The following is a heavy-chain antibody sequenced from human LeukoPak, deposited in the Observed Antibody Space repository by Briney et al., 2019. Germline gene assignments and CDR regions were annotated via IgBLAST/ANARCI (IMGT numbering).Heavy chain of an antibody. Sequence: PSETLSLTCTVSGGSISSYYWSWVRQAPGKGLEWVSGINWNGGSTGYADSVKGRFTISRDNSKNTLYLQMSSLRAEDTAVYFCVRGYSFGPYGMDVWGQGTPVTVSS. CDR3: VRGYSFGPYGMDV. CDR1: GGSISSYY. CDR2: INWNGGST. V-gene: IGHV3-20*04. J-gene: IGHJ6*02. D-gene: IGHD2-15*01.